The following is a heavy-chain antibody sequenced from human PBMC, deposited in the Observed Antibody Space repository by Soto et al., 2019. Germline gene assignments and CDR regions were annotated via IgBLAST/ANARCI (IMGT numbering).Heavy chain of an antibody. CDR3: AKDPAWGDYAWFDP. CDR1: GFTFSSYA. V-gene: IGHV3-23*01. J-gene: IGHJ5*02. D-gene: IGHD4-17*01. CDR2: ISGGGGDT. Sequence: EVQLLESGGDLVQPGGSLRLSCAASGFTFSSYAMSWVRQAPGKGLEWVSVISGGGGDTYYADSVKGRFTISRDNSKNTLYLQMNSLRAEDTAVYYCAKDPAWGDYAWFDPWGQGTLVTVSS.